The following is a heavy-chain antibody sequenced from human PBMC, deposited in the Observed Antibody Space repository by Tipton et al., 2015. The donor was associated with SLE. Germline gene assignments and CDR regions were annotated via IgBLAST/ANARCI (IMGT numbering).Heavy chain of an antibody. Sequence: SLRLSCAASGFTFSNAWMSWVHQAPGKGLEWVGRIKSKIEGGTTDYAAPVKGRFTISRDDSKNTLYLQINSLKTEDTGVYFCARVLGGYYAMDVWGQGTTVTVSS. CDR3: ARVLGGYYAMDV. CDR1: GFTFSNAW. CDR2: IKSKIEGGTT. V-gene: IGHV3-15*01. J-gene: IGHJ6*02.